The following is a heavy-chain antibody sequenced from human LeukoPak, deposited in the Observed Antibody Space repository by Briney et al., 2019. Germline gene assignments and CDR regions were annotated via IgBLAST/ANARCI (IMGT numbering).Heavy chain of an antibody. CDR2: ISYDGSNN. V-gene: IGHV3-30*04. CDR3: AKNGDSERWLQPKFVTH. D-gene: IGHD5-24*01. Sequence: GGSLRLSCAASGFTFSSYAMHWVRQAPGKGLEWVAVISYDGSNNYYADSVKGRFTMSGDNSKNTLYLQMNSLRAEDTAVYYCAKNGDSERWLQPKFVTHWGQGTLVTVSS. CDR1: GFTFSSYA. J-gene: IGHJ4*02.